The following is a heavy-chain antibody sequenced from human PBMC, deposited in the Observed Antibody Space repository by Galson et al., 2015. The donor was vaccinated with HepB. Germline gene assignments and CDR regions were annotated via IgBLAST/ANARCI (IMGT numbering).Heavy chain of an antibody. J-gene: IGHJ4*02. V-gene: IGHV5-51*01. D-gene: IGHD3-3*01. CDR3: ARSYYTNSWHYFDY. CDR1: GYGFTSYW. Sequence: QSGAEVKKPGESLKISCKGSGYGFTSYWIGWVRQMPGRGLEWMAIIYPGDSDTAYSPSFQGQVTISADKSISTAFLQWSSLRASDTAIYYCARSYYTNSWHYFDYWGQGTLVTVSS. CDR2: IYPGDSDT.